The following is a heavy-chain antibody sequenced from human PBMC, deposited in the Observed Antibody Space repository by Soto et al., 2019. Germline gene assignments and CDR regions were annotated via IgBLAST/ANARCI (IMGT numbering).Heavy chain of an antibody. CDR3: AAAYYDIPLDY. Sequence: SVKVSFKASGGTFSRYAISWVRQAPGQGLEWMGGIIPIFGTANYAQKFQGRVTITADESTSTAYMELSSLRSEDTAVYYCAAAYYDIPLDYWGQGTLVTVSS. D-gene: IGHD3-9*01. V-gene: IGHV1-69*13. CDR2: IIPIFGTA. J-gene: IGHJ4*02. CDR1: GGTFSRYA.